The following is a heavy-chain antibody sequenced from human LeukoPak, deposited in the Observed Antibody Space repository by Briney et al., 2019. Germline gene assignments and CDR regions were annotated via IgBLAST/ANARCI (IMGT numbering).Heavy chain of an antibody. CDR1: GFTFDDYA. Sequence: GGSLRLSCAASGFTFDDYAMHWGRQAPGKGLEWVSLISGDGGSTYYADSVKGRFTIPRDNSKNSLYLQMNSLRTEDTALYYCAKDRQLWLDDYYYYGMDVWGQGTTVTVSS. CDR2: ISGDGGST. D-gene: IGHD5-18*01. J-gene: IGHJ6*02. V-gene: IGHV3-43*02. CDR3: AKDRQLWLDDYYYYGMDV.